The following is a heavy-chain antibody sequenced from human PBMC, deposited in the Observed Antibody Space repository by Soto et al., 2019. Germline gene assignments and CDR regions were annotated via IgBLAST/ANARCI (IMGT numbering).Heavy chain of an antibody. CDR1: GFTFSGSA. Sequence: GGSLRLSCAASGFTFSGSAMHWVRQASGKGLEWVGRIRSKANSYATAYAASVKGRFTISRDDSKNTAYLQMNSLKTEDTAVYYCTRYGYSSGWSYWGQGTLVTVSS. V-gene: IGHV3-73*01. CDR2: IRSKANSYAT. J-gene: IGHJ4*02. CDR3: TRYGYSSGWSY. D-gene: IGHD6-19*01.